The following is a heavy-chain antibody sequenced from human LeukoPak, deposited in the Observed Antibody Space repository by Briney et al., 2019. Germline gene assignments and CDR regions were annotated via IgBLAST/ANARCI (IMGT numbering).Heavy chain of an antibody. J-gene: IGHJ4*02. CDR3: AREYVEENYFDY. CDR1: GYSISSGYY. V-gene: IGHV4-38-2*02. D-gene: IGHD5-24*01. Sequence: SETLSLTCTVSGYSISSGYYWGWIRQPPGKGLEWIGSIYHSGSTYYNPSLKSRVTISVDTSKNQFSLKLSSVTAADTAVYYCAREYVEENYFDYWGQGALVTVSS. CDR2: IYHSGST.